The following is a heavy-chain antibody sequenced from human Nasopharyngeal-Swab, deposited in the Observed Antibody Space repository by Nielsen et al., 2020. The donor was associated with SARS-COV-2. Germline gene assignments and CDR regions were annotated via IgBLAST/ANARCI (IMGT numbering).Heavy chain of an antibody. CDR2: IYYSGST. J-gene: IGHJ4*02. V-gene: IGHV4-59*11. CDR1: GGSISSHY. CDR3: ARGFDY. Sequence: SETLSLTCAVSGGSISSHYWSWIRQPPGKGLEWIGYIYYSGSTNYNPSLKSRVTISVDTSKNQFSLRLSSVTAADTAVYYCARGFDYWGQGTLVTVSS.